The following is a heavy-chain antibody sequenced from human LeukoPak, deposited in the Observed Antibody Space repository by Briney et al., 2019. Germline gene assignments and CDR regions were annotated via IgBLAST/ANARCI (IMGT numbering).Heavy chain of an antibody. CDR2: IYYSGNT. CDR1: GDSISSYY. J-gene: IGHJ3*02. Sequence: SETLSLTCTVSGDSISSYYWSWIRQPPGKGLEWIGCIYYSGNTNYNPSLKSRVTISIDTSKNQFSLKLSTVTAEDTAVYYCARDYAFDIWGQGTMVTVSS. V-gene: IGHV4-59*01. CDR3: ARDYAFDI.